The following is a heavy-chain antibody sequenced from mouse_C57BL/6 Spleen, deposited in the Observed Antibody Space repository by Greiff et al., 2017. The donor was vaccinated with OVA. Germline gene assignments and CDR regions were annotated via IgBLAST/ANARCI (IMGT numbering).Heavy chain of an antibody. D-gene: IGHD2-4*01. CDR3: AREDYDYDGGLYYAMDY. CDR1: GYSITSGYY. J-gene: IGHJ4*01. CDR2: ISYDGSN. V-gene: IGHV3-6*01. Sequence: DVKLQESGPGLVKPSQSLSLTCSVTGYSITSGYYWNWIRQFPGNKLEWMGYISYDGSNNYNPSLKNRIPITRDTSKNQFFLKLNSVTTEDTATYYCAREDYDYDGGLYYAMDYWGQGTSVTVSS.